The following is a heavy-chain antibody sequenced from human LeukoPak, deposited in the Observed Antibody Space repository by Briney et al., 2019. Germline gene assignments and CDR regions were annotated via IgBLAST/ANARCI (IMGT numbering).Heavy chain of an antibody. Sequence: SETLSLTCAVYGGSFSGYYWSWIRQPPGKGLEWIGEINHSGSTNYNPSLKSRVTISVDTSKNQFSLKLSSVTAADTAVYYCARGWREGWFDPWGQGTLVTVSS. CDR2: INHSGST. CDR1: GGSFSGYY. V-gene: IGHV4-34*01. J-gene: IGHJ5*02. CDR3: ARGWREGWFDP.